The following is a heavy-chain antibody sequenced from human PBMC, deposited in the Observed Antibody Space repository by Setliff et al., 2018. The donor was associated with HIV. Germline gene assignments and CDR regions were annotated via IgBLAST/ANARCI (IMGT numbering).Heavy chain of an antibody. CDR2: INHSGST. J-gene: IGHJ6*03. CDR1: GGSFSGYC. D-gene: IGHD5-18*01. CDR3: ARDLSGYSYGSYYYYMDV. Sequence: SETLSLTCAVYGGSFSGYCWNWIRQPPGKGLEWIGEINHSGSTNYNPSLKSRVTISVDTSKNQLSLKVSSVTAADTAVYYCARDLSGYSYGSYYYYMDVWGKGTTVTVSS. V-gene: IGHV4-34*01.